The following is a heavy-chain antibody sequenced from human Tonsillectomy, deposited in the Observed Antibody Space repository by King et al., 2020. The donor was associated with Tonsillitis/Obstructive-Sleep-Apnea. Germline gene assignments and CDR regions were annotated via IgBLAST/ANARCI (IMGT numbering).Heavy chain of an antibody. CDR3: GRVDYDSIGSGHNWFDP. J-gene: IGHJ5*02. D-gene: IGHD3-22*01. Sequence: VQLVESGGGLVKPGGSLRLSCAASRFTFSDYYMSWIRQAPGKGLEWVSYISSSSSYTNYADSVKGRFTISRDNAKNSLYLQMNSLGAEETAVYYCGRVDYDSIGSGHNWFDPWGEGTLVTVSS. CDR2: ISSSSSYT. CDR1: RFTFSDYY. V-gene: IGHV3-11*06.